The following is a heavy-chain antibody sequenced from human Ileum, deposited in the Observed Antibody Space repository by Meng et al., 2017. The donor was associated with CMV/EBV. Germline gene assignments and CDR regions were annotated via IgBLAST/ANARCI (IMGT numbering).Heavy chain of an antibody. CDR3: ARGWDNNKVGVH. CDR1: GGFLRDYY. CDR2: IHPSGIT. V-gene: IGHV4-34*01. Sequence: LRQWVGGRLRPSGALSPPCAVHGGFLRDYYWTWIDRAPWKGLEWIGEIHPSGITNYNQSLESRVTISEDTSNTQFSLRLTSLTAGDTAVYYCARGWDNNKVGVHWGQGTLVTVSS. D-gene: IGHD1/OR15-1a*01. J-gene: IGHJ4*02.